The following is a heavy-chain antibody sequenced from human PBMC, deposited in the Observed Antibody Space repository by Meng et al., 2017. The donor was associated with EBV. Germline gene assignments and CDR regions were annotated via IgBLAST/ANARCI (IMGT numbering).Heavy chain of an antibody. CDR1: GGPFRYYA. V-gene: IGHV1-69*01. D-gene: IGHD3-10*01. Sequence: QVRLVRFAAGGKKPGSPVKVSCKTSGGPFRYYAISWVRQAPGQGLEWLGGFLPRLGAPNYAQKFHGRVKITADESTSTHYMDLSSLRSEDTAIYYCASESGRGYTPDYWGQGTLVTVSS. CDR2: FLPRLGAP. J-gene: IGHJ4*02. CDR3: ASESGRGYTPDY.